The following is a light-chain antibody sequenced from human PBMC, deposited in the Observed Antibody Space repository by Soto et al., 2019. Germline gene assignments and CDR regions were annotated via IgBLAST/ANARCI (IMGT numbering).Light chain of an antibody. J-gene: IGLJ1*01. Sequence: QSVLTQPASVSGSPGQSITISCTGTSNDVGGYNYVSWYQQHLGKAPKLMIYEVSNRPSGISNRFSGSKSGTAASLTISGLQAEDEADYYCTSYTTSSTYVFRTGTTVTVL. CDR3: TSYTTSSTYV. CDR1: SNDVGGYNY. V-gene: IGLV2-14*01. CDR2: EVS.